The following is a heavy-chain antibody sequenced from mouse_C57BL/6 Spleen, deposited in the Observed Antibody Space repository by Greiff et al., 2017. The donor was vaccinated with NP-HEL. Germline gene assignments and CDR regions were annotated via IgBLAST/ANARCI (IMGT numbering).Heavy chain of an antibody. CDR1: GFTFSSYT. CDR3: ARRGDYDVWYFDV. D-gene: IGHD2-4*01. J-gene: IGHJ1*03. V-gene: IGHV5-9*01. Sequence: EVKLMESGGGLVKPGGSLKLSCAASGFTFSSYTMSWVRQTPEKRLEWVATISGGGGNTYYPDSVKGRFTISRDNAKNTLYLRMSSLRAEDTALYYCARRGDYDVWYFDVWGTGTTVTVSS. CDR2: ISGGGGNT.